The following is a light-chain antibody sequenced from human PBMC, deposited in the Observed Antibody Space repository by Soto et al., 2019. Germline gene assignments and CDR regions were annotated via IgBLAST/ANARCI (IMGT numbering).Light chain of an antibody. CDR3: HQYDSWT. CDR1: QSVSSSY. CDR2: GAS. J-gene: IGKJ1*01. Sequence: EIVLTQSPGTLSLSPGERATLSCRASQSVSSSYLAWHQQKPGQAPRLLIYGASSRATGIPDRFSGSGSGTDFTLTISSLEPEDFAVYYCHQYDSWTCGQGTKV. V-gene: IGKV3-20*01.